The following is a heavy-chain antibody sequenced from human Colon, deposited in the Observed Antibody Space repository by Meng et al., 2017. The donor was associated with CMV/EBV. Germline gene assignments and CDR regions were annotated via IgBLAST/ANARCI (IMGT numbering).Heavy chain of an antibody. CDR1: GFTFRDHY. D-gene: IGHD1-26*01. Sequence: SCAASGFTFRDHYMDWVRQAPGKGLERVGRTRNKANSYTTEYAASVKGRFTVSRDELENSLYLQMNSLKTEDTAVYYCAREVGAFDYWGQGILVTVSS. V-gene: IGHV3-72*01. CDR2: TRNKANSYTT. J-gene: IGHJ4*02. CDR3: AREVGAFDY.